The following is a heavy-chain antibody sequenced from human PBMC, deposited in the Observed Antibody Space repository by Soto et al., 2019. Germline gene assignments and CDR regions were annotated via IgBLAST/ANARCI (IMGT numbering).Heavy chain of an antibody. CDR2: VDPSDSQT. CDR3: ARQIYDSDTGPNFQYYFDS. D-gene: IGHD3-22*01. Sequence: GESLKISCKGSGYSFAGYWITWVRQKPGKGLEWMGRVDPSDSQTYYSPSFRGHVTISVTKSITTVFLQWSSLRASDTAMYYCARQIYDSDTGPNFQYYFDSWGQGTPVTVSS. J-gene: IGHJ4*02. CDR1: GYSFAGYW. V-gene: IGHV5-10-1*01.